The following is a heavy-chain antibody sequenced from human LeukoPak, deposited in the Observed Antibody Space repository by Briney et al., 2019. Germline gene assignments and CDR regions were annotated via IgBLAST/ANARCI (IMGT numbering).Heavy chain of an antibody. J-gene: IGHJ4*02. CDR2: IYYSGST. Sequence: SETLSLTCTVSGASVRSGTYYWSWIRQPPGKGLEWIGHIYYSGSTNYNPSLKSRVTISVDTSKNQFSLKLSSVTAADTAVYYCARDRRYYGSGNYYKSLDYWGQGTLVTVSS. CDR1: GASVRSGTYY. D-gene: IGHD3-10*01. V-gene: IGHV4-61*01. CDR3: ARDRRYYGSGNYYKSLDY.